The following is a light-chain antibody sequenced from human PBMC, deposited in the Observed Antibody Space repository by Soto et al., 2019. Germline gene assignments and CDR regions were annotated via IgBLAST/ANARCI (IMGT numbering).Light chain of an antibody. CDR1: QSISSW. V-gene: IGKV1-5*03. CDR3: QQYNSYSLT. Sequence: DIQMTQSPSILSASVGDRVTITCRASQSISSWLAWYQQKPGKAPKLLIYKASSLESGVPSRFSGSGSGTEFTLTISSLQTDDFATYYCQQYNSYSLTFGQGTKVDIK. J-gene: IGKJ1*01. CDR2: KAS.